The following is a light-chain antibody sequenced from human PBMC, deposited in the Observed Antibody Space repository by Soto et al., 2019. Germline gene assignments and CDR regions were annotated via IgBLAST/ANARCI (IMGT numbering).Light chain of an antibody. J-gene: IGKJ1*01. CDR3: QEYNSAPA. Sequence: DIQMTQSPSSLSASVGDRVTITCRASQDIRNYLAWYQQKPGKVPKLLISVASTLQSGVPSRFSGSGSGTDFTLTINSLQPEDVATYYCQEYNSAPAFGQGTKVEIK. CDR1: QDIRNY. CDR2: VAS. V-gene: IGKV1-27*01.